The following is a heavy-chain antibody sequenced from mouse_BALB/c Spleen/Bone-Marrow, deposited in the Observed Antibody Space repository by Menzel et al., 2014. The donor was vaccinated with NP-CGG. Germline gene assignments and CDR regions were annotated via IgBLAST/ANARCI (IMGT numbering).Heavy chain of an antibody. CDR3: ARRDYRYDEGVDY. V-gene: IGHV1-18*01. CDR1: GYSFTGYT. Sequence: EVKLVESGPELVKPGASMKISCKASGYSFTGYTMNWVKQSHGKNLEWIGLINPYNGGTSYNQKFKGKATLTVDKSSNTAYMELLSLTSEDSAVYYCARRDYRYDEGVDYWGQGTSVTVSS. D-gene: IGHD2-14*01. J-gene: IGHJ4*01. CDR2: INPYNGGT.